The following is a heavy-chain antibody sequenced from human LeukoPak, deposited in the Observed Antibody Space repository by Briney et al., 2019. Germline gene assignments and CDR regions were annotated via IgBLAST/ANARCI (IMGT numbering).Heavy chain of an antibody. D-gene: IGHD5-24*01. Sequence: ALVKASCKASGYTFTRYYMHWVRQAPGPGLEWMGWINPNSGGTNYAQKFQGRVTMTRDTPISAVYMELSRLRSDDTAVYYCARDGTGGYNLVQYWGQGTLVTVSS. CDR1: GYTFTRYY. V-gene: IGHV1-2*02. CDR3: ARDGTGGYNLVQY. CDR2: INPNSGGT. J-gene: IGHJ4*02.